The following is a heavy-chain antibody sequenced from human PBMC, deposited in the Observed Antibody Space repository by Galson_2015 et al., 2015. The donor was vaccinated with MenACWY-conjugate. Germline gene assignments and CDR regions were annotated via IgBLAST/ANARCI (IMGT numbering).Heavy chain of an antibody. J-gene: IGHJ6*03. CDR1: GGTFSSYA. CDR3: ATGVVIVKEVRYYMDV. D-gene: IGHD3-3*01. CDR2: IIPIFGTA. V-gene: IGHV1-69*06. Sequence: SVKVSCKASGGTFSSYAISWVRQAPGQGLEWMGGIIPIFGTANYARKFQGRVTITADKSTSTAYMELSSLRSEDTAVYYCATGVVIVKEVRYYMDVWGKGTTVTVSS.